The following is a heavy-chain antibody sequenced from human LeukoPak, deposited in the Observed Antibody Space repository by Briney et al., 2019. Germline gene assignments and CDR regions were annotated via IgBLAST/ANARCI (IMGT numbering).Heavy chain of an antibody. CDR1: GFTFDDYG. D-gene: IGHD2-21*02. CDR2: INWNGGST. V-gene: IGHV3-20*04. Sequence: GGSLRLSCAASGFTFDDYGMSWVRQAPGKGLEWVSGINWNGGSTGYADSVKGRFTISRDNSKNTLYLQMNSLTSEDTAVYYCAKVKTDILIADSWGQGTLITVSS. J-gene: IGHJ4*02. CDR3: AKVKTDILIADS.